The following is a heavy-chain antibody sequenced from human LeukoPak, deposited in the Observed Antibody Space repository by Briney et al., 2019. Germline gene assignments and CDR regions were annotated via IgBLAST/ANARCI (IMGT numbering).Heavy chain of an antibody. D-gene: IGHD1-14*01. CDR2: IWYDGSNK. Sequence: GRSLRLSCAASGFTFSSYGMHWVCQAPGKGLEWVALIWYDGSNKYYADSVKGRFTISRDNSKNTLYLQMNSLRAEDTAVYYCAKGTGHYYYYMDVWGKGTTVTVSS. V-gene: IGHV3-33*06. CDR1: GFTFSSYG. CDR3: AKGTGHYYYYMDV. J-gene: IGHJ6*03.